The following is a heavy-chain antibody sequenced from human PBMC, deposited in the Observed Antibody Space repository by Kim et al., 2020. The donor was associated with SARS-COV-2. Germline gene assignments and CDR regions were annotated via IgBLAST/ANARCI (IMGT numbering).Heavy chain of an antibody. Sequence: GGSLRLSCAASGFTVSSYSMSWVRQAPGKGLEWVSVIYSGGSTKYAAYAKNRRSSYTSDYKNTTYYLQNNLLTAETTVFYYGGDLRACIAVGGACYYCG. J-gene: IGHJ6*01. CDR2: IYSGGST. V-gene: IGHV3-53*01. CDR3: GGDLRACIAVGGACYYCG. D-gene: IGHD6-13*01. CDR1: GFTVSSYS.